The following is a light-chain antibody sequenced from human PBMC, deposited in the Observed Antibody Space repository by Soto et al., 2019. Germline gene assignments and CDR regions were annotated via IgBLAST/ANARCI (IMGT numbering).Light chain of an antibody. CDR1: QHISTY. J-gene: IGKJ3*01. CDR2: DAS. Sequence: DIQMTQSPSSLSASVGDRVTITCQASQHISTYLNWFQQKPGKAPELLIHDASNLVPGVPSRFSGSGSGTDFTFTISSLQPEDIATYYCQQYDDLPSTFGPGTKVDIK. V-gene: IGKV1-33*01. CDR3: QQYDDLPST.